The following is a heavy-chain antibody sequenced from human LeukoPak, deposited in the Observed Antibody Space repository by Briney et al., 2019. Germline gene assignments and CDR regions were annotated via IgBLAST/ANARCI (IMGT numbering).Heavy chain of an antibody. CDR2: INHSGST. J-gene: IGHJ6*03. D-gene: IGHD3-16*01. Sequence: SETLSLTCAVNGGSFSGYYWSWTGHPPVKGLEWIGEINHSGSTNYNPCLKSRVTISVDTSKNQFSLKLSSVTAADTAVYYCARLVVGGARSYYHYFMAVWGEGTTVTVSS. CDR1: GGSFSGYY. V-gene: IGHV4-34*01. CDR3: ARLVVGGARSYYHYFMAV.